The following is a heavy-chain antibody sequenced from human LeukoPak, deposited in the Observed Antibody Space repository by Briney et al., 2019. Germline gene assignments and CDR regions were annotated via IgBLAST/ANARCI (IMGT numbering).Heavy chain of an antibody. D-gene: IGHD1-26*01. Sequence: SETLSLTCAVYGGSFSGYYWSWIRQPPGEGLEWIGEINHSGSTNYNPSLKSRVTISVDTSKNQFSLKLSSVTAADTAVYYCARGPKWELLPINWFDPWGQGTLVTVSS. J-gene: IGHJ5*02. CDR2: INHSGST. CDR3: ARGPKWELLPINWFDP. CDR1: GGSFSGYY. V-gene: IGHV4-34*01.